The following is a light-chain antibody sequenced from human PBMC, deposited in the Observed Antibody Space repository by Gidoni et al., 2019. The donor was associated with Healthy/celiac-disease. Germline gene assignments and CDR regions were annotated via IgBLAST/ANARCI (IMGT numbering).Light chain of an antibody. V-gene: IGKV1-39*01. CDR2: AAS. CDR3: QQSYSTPPFT. Sequence: DIQMTQSPSSLSAPVGDRVTITCRASQSISSYLNLYQQKPGKAPKLLIYAASSLQSGVPSRFSGSGYGTDFTLTISSLQPEDFATYYCQQSYSTPPFTFGHGTKVDIK. CDR1: QSISSY. J-gene: IGKJ3*01.